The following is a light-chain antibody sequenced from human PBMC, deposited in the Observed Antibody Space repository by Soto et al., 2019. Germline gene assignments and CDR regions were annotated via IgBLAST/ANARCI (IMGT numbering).Light chain of an antibody. Sequence: IVLTQSPGTLSLSPGEGATLSCRASHSVSSNLAWYQQKPGQAPRLLIYGASNRATGIPARFSGSGSVTEFTLTISSLQPEDFAVSYCQQYDKWPPRTFGQGTKVDIK. J-gene: IGKJ1*01. CDR3: QQYDKWPPRT. V-gene: IGKV3-15*01. CDR2: GAS. CDR1: HSVSSN.